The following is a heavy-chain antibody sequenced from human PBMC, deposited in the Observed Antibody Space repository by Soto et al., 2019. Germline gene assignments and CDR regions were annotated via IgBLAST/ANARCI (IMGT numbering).Heavy chain of an antibody. Sequence: QVQLVESGGGVVQPGRSLRLSCAASGFTFSSYGMHWVRQAPGKGLEWVAVIWYDGSNKYYADSVKGRFTISRDNSKNTLYLQMNSLRAEDTAVYYCARDTGSSWYQYFQHWGQGTLVTVSS. D-gene: IGHD6-13*01. V-gene: IGHV3-33*01. CDR2: IWYDGSNK. CDR1: GFTFSSYG. J-gene: IGHJ1*01. CDR3: ARDTGSSWYQYFQH.